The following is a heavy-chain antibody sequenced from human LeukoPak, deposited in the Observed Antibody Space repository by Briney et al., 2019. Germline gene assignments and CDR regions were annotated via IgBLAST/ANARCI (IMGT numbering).Heavy chain of an antibody. CDR2: ISPNSGGT. Sequence: ASVKVSCKASGYTLTDYYMHWVRQAPGQGLEWMGWISPNSGGTNYAQNFQGRVTMTRDTSISTAYMELSRLTSDDTAVYYCARRYQLLFNAMDVWGQGTTVTVSS. CDR1: GYTLTDYY. V-gene: IGHV1-2*02. J-gene: IGHJ6*02. D-gene: IGHD2-2*01. CDR3: ARRYQLLFNAMDV.